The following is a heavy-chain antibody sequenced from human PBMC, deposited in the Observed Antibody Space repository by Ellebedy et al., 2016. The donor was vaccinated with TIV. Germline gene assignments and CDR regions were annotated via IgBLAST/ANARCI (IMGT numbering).Heavy chain of an antibody. CDR1: GGSISNHY. V-gene: IGHV4-59*11. CDR3: ARCIAVAGTSEWFHP. CDR2: IYYSGST. Sequence: MPSETLSLTCTVSGGSISNHYWNWIRQPPGKGLEWIGYIYYSGSTNYNPSLKSRVTMSVDTSKNQFSLKLSSVTAADTAVYYCARCIAVAGTSEWFHPWGQGTLVTVSS. D-gene: IGHD6-19*01. J-gene: IGHJ5*02.